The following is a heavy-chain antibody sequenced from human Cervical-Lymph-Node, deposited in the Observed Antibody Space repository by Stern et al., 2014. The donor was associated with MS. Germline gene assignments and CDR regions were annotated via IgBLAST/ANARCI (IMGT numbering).Heavy chain of an antibody. D-gene: IGHD6-6*01. CDR1: GYTFTSYY. J-gene: IGHJ6*02. V-gene: IGHV1-46*03. CDR2: INPSGGST. CDR3: ASSGGIAARPHYYYGMDV. Sequence: QVQLGQSGAEVKKPGASVKVSCKASGYTFTSYYMHWVRQAPGQGLEWMGIINPSGGSTSYAQKFQVRVTMTRDTSTSTVYMELSSLRSEDTAVYYCASSGGIAARPHYYYGMDVWGQGTTVTVSS.